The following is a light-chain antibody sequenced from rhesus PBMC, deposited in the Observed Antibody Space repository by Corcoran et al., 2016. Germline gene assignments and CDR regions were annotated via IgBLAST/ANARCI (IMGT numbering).Light chain of an antibody. V-gene: IGKV1-25*01. CDR2: EAS. Sequence: DIQMTQSPSSLSASVGDRVTITCRASQGITNDLAWYQQKPGETPQLLIYEASSLQSGIPSRFSGSGSGTDFTLTISSLQSEDFATYYCQHYYSTPFTFGPGTKLDIK. CDR3: QHYYSTPFT. CDR1: QGITND. J-gene: IGKJ3*01.